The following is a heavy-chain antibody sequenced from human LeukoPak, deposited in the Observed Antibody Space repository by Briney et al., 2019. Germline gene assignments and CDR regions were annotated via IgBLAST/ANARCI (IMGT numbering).Heavy chain of an antibody. D-gene: IGHD3-16*01. J-gene: IGHJ4*02. CDR3: ARRSSPGGYYFDY. CDR2: IYPGDSDI. Sequence: GESLKISCKGSGYNFDSYWIGWVRQMPGNGPEWMVIIYPGDSDIKYSPSFEGQVTISADKSNSTAYLQWSSLKASDTAMYYCARRSSPGGYYFDYWGQGTLVTVSS. V-gene: IGHV5-51*01. CDR1: GYNFDSYW.